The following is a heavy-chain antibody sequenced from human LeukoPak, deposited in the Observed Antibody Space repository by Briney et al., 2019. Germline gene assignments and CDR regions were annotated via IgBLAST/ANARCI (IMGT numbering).Heavy chain of an antibody. CDR3: ARARNNYDSSGFSALDY. CDR1: GFTFSSYA. D-gene: IGHD3-22*01. V-gene: IGHV3-23*01. CDR2: ISGSGGST. J-gene: IGHJ4*02. Sequence: GGSLRLSCAASGFTFSSYAMSWVRQAPGKGLEWVSAISGSGGSTYYADSVKGRFTISRDNSQSTLYLQMSSLRAEDTAVYYCARARNNYDSSGFSALDYWGQGTLVTVSS.